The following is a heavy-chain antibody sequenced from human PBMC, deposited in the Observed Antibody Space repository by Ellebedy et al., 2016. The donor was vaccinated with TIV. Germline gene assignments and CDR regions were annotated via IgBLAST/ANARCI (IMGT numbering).Heavy chain of an antibody. V-gene: IGHV4-34*01. Sequence: MPSETLSLTFAVYGASFSYYYWSWTRQSPGKGLEWIGEINQSGASNYNPSLKSRVTVSVDTSKNQFSLKLRSVTAADTGVYYCARHLRYFDWRILDLWGPGILVAVSS. J-gene: IGHJ5*02. CDR1: GASFSYYY. CDR3: ARHLRYFDWRILDL. D-gene: IGHD3-9*01. CDR2: INQSGAS.